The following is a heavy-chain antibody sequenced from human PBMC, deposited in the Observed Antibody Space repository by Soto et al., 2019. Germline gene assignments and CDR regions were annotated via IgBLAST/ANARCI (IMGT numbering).Heavy chain of an antibody. V-gene: IGHV3-23*01. J-gene: IGHJ5*02. CDR3: AKRDGGRPPPWFDP. D-gene: IGHD2-15*01. CDR1: GFTFSSYA. CDR2: ISGSGGTT. Sequence: EVQLLESGGGLVQPGGSLRLSCAASGFTFSSYAMSWVRQAPGKGLEWVSVISGSGGTTYYADSVKGRFTISRDNSKNTLYLQLNSLRAEDTAIYYCAKRDGGRPPPWFDPWGQGTLVTVSS.